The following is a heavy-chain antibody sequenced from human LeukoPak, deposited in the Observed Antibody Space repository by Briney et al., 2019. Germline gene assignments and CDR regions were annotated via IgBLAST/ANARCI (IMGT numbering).Heavy chain of an antibody. J-gene: IGHJ6*03. Sequence: GGSLRLSCAASGFTFSSHGMNWVRLAPGKGLEWVSGISPSGGITYYTDSVKGRFTISRDNAKNSLYLQMNSLRAEDTAVYYCARPWVRGVISNYYMDVWGKGTTVTISS. CDR1: GFTFSSHG. V-gene: IGHV3-21*01. D-gene: IGHD3-10*01. CDR2: ISPSGGIT. CDR3: ARPWVRGVISNYYMDV.